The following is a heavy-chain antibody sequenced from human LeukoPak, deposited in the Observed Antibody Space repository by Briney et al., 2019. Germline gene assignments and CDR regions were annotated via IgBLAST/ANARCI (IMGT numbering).Heavy chain of an antibody. CDR3: AKDRRRDYDYVWGSYRPYYFDY. Sequence: PGRSLRLSCAASGFTFSSYGMHWVRQAPGKGLEWVAIISYDGSNKYYADSVKGRFTISRDNSKNTLYLQMNSLRAEDTAVYYCAKDRRRDYDYVWGSYRPYYFDYWGQGTLVTVSS. V-gene: IGHV3-30*18. CDR1: GFTFSSYG. D-gene: IGHD3-16*02. CDR2: ISYDGSNK. J-gene: IGHJ4*02.